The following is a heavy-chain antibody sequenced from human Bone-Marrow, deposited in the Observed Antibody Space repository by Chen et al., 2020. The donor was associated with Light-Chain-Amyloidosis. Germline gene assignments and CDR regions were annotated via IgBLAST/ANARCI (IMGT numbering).Heavy chain of an antibody. Sequence: QVQLVQSGAEVKRTGASVKVSCKASGYIFTGYYIHWVRQAPGQGLEWMGWINLHSGATMYSQKIQGRVTMTRDTSISTAYMELSRLRSDDTAVYYCARDKVSTIGNFDYWGQGTLVTVSS. J-gene: IGHJ4*02. CDR3: ARDKVSTIGNFDY. CDR2: INLHSGAT. D-gene: IGHD1-1*01. CDR1: GYIFTGYY. V-gene: IGHV1-2*02.